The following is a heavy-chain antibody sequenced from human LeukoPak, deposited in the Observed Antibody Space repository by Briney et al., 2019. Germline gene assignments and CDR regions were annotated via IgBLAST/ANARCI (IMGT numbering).Heavy chain of an antibody. Sequence: GGSLRLSCAASGFTFSSYGMHWVRQAPGKGLEWVAVIWYDGSNKYYADSVKGRFTISRDNSKNTLYLQMNSLRAEDTAVYYCAKDHGSGYYYEGSIHYFDYWGQGTLVTVSS. CDR1: GFTFSSYG. CDR2: IWYDGSNK. CDR3: AKDHGSGYYYEGSIHYFDY. D-gene: IGHD3-22*01. J-gene: IGHJ4*02. V-gene: IGHV3-33*06.